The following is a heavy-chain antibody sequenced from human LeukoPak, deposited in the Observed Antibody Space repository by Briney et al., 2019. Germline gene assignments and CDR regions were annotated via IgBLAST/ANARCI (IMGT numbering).Heavy chain of an antibody. CDR1: GFTFSSYG. CDR2: IRNKANSHTT. J-gene: IGHJ4*02. CDR3: VTVSSFDY. V-gene: IGHV3-72*01. Sequence: GGSLRLSCVASGFTFSSYGMHWVRQAPGKGLEWVGRIRNKANSHTTEYAASVKDRFTISRDDSKNSLYLQMNSLKTEDTAVYYCVTVSSFDYWGQGTLVTVSS.